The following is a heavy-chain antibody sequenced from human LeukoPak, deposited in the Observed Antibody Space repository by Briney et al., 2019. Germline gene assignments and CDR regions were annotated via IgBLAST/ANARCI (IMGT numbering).Heavy chain of an antibody. CDR2: INRSGST. V-gene: IGHV4-34*01. D-gene: IGHD3-22*01. CDR3: ARGVTMIVVHDAFDI. J-gene: IGHJ3*02. CDR1: GGSITDYY. Sequence: PSETLSLTCALSGGSITDYYYNWIRQPPGKGLEWIGEINRSGSTTYNPSLKSRVIIAIDASKNQFSLKLSSVTAADTAVYYCARGVTMIVVHDAFDIWGQGTMVTVSS.